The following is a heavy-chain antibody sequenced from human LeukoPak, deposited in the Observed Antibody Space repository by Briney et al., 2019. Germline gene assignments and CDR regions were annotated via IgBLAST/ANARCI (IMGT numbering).Heavy chain of an antibody. J-gene: IGHJ4*02. D-gene: IGHD3-3*01. Sequence: SETLSLTCTVSGGFISTYYWSWIRQPAGKGLEWVGRIYTSGSTNYNPSLKSRVTMSVDTSKNQFSLKLSSVTAADTAVYYCARGQGTYDFWSGYYPLDYWGQGTLVTVSS. CDR3: ARGQGTYDFWSGYYPLDY. CDR2: IYTSGST. CDR1: GGFISTYY. V-gene: IGHV4-4*07.